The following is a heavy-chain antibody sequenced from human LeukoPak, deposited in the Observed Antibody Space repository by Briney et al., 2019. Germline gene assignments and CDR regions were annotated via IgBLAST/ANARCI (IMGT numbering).Heavy chain of an antibody. D-gene: IGHD6-13*01. J-gene: IGHJ4*02. Sequence: PGGSLRLSCEASGFSVSSNYLSWVRQFPRMGLEWVSSLSESGRTYYADSVKGRFTISRDNSKNTLYLQMDSLRAEDTAVYYCAKGWSADIWGQGTLVTVSS. CDR3: AKGWSADI. CDR2: LSESGRT. V-gene: IGHV3-53*01. CDR1: GFSVSSNY.